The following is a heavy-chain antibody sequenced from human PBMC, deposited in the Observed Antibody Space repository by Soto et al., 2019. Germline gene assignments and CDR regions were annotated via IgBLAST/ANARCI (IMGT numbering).Heavy chain of an antibody. J-gene: IGHJ6*03. CDR2: IGTAGDT. Sequence: PGGSLRLSCAASGFTFSSYDMHWVRQATGKGLEWVSAIGTAGDTYYPGSVKGRFTISRENAKNSLYLQMNSLRAGDTAVYYCARGKRTTVTTWYYMEVWGKGTTVTVSS. V-gene: IGHV3-13*01. CDR1: GFTFSSYD. CDR3: ARGKRTTVTTWYYMEV. D-gene: IGHD4-4*01.